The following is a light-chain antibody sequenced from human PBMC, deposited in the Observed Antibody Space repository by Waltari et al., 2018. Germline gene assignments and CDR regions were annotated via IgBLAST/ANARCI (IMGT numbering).Light chain of an antibody. CDR3: QNHERLPAT. Sequence: ELVLTQSPGTLSLSPGERATLSCRASQSVSKYLPWYQQRPGQAPRLLIYAASTRATGIPDRFSGSGYGTDFSLIISRLEPEDFAVYYCQNHERLPATFGQGTKVEIK. CDR2: AAS. J-gene: IGKJ1*01. V-gene: IGKV3-20*01. CDR1: QSVSKY.